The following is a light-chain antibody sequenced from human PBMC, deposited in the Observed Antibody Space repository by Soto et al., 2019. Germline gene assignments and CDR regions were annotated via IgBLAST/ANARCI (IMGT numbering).Light chain of an antibody. CDR1: QSVSSSY. Sequence: EIVLTQSPGTLSLSPGERATLSCRASQSVSSSYLAWYQQKPGQAPRLLIYGASSRATGIPDRFSGSGSGTEFTITISRLEPEDLEVYYCQKYGSSPLTFGGGTKVEIK. J-gene: IGKJ4*01. CDR3: QKYGSSPLT. CDR2: GAS. V-gene: IGKV3-20*01.